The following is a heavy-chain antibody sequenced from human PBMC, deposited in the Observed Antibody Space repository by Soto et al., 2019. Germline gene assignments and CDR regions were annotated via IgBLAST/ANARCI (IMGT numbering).Heavy chain of an antibody. V-gene: IGHV4-34*01. CDR3: ARYSRRYSYGYNFDY. Sequence: QVQLQQWGAGLLKPSETLSLTCAVYGGSFSGYYWSWIRQPPGKGLEWVGEINHSGSTNYNPSHKSRVSKSVDTSKNQFSLKLSSVTAADTAVYYCARYSRRYSYGYNFDYWGQGTLVTVSS. CDR1: GGSFSGYY. J-gene: IGHJ4*02. CDR2: INHSGST. D-gene: IGHD5-18*01.